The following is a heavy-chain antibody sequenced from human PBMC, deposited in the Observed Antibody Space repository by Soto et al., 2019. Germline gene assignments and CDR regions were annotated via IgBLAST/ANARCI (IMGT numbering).Heavy chain of an antibody. D-gene: IGHD6-6*01. J-gene: IGHJ5*02. CDR2: IYYSGST. Sequence: QVQLQESGPGLVKPSQTLSLTCTVSGGSISSGGYYWSWIRQHPGKGLEWIGYIYYSGSTYYNPSLHSRXXIXVXXSKNQFSLKLSSVTAADTAVYYCAREVKYNNWFDPWGQGTLVTVSS. CDR3: AREVKYNNWFDP. V-gene: IGHV4-31*03. CDR1: GGSISSGGYY.